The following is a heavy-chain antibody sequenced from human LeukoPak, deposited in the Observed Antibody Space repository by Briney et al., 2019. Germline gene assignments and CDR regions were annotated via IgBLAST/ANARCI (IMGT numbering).Heavy chain of an antibody. V-gene: IGHV3-49*03. Sequence: GGSLRLSCTGFGFTFRDYAVSWIRQAPGKGLECIGFIRSKVYGGTTECAAYVKGRFTISRDDSKSIAYLQMNSLKTEDTAVYYCTRDPYYFDSSGYYHHAFDIWGQGTMVAVSS. J-gene: IGHJ3*02. CDR1: GFTFRDYA. CDR2: IRSKVYGGTT. CDR3: TRDPYYFDSSGYYHHAFDI. D-gene: IGHD3-22*01.